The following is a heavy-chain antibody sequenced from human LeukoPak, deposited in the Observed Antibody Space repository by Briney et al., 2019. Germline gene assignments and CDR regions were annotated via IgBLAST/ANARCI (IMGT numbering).Heavy chain of an antibody. CDR2: IITNSGDT. D-gene: IGHD6-19*01. Sequence: GASVKVSCKASGYTFTDYYIPWGRQAPGQGLEWMGWIITNSGDTSYAQKVQGRVTMTRDTSISSAYMELSRLRSDDTAVYYCTRGGWLVKWGQGTLVTVSS. J-gene: IGHJ4*02. CDR3: TRGGWLVK. CDR1: GYTFTDYY. V-gene: IGHV1-2*02.